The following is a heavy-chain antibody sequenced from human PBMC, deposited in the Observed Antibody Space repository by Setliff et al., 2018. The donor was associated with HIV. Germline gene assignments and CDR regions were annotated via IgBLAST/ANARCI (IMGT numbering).Heavy chain of an antibody. CDR1: GGSISTSRYY. J-gene: IGHJ6*03. D-gene: IGHD3-10*01. V-gene: IGHV4-39*01. CDR2: INYCGNT. CDR3: ASLDGSESPYIYYYYMDV. Sequence: PSETLSLTCTVSGGSISTSRYYWGWIRQPPGKGLEWIGSINYCGNTYYNPSLKSRAAISVDTSKNQISLKLRSVTAADTAVYYCASLDGSESPYIYYYYMDVWGKGTAVTVSS.